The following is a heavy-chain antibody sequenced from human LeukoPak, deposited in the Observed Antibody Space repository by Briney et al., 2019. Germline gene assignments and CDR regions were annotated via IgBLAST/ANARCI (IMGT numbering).Heavy chain of an antibody. D-gene: IGHD4-17*01. CDR2: KRFDGSDQ. V-gene: IGHV3-30*02. Sequence: GGSLRLSCAASGFTFSSYGMNWVRQAPGKGLEWVAFKRFDGSDQYYTDSVKGRFTISRDNSKNTLYLRMTSLRAEDTAVYYCAKSHAHDYADFFDYWGQGTLVTVSS. CDR1: GFTFSSYG. J-gene: IGHJ4*02. CDR3: AKSHAHDYADFFDY.